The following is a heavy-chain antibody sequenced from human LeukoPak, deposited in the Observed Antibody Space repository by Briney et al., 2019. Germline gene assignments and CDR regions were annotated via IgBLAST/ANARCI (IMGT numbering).Heavy chain of an antibody. V-gene: IGHV1-2*02. CDR2: INPNSGGT. J-gene: IGHJ4*02. CDR1: GYTFTGFF. D-gene: IGHD6-25*01. CDR3: ARGSGNSGLWDY. Sequence: ASVKVSCKASGYTFTGFFMHWVRQAPGQGLEWMGWINPNSGGTNYAQKFQGRVAMTRDTSISTAYMELSRLRSDDTAVYYCARGSGNSGLWDYWGQGTLVTVSS.